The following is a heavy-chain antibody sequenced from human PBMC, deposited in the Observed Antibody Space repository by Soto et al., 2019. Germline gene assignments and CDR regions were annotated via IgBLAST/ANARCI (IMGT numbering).Heavy chain of an antibody. CDR3: ARDRGYDAHDYYYNAMDV. Sequence: GGSLRLSCISSGFTFRTYTMNWVRQAPGKGLEWVSGIRGVSPYTFYAESVKGRLTSSRDNAKNSLYLQMNSLRAEDTAVYYCARDRGYDAHDYYYNAMDVWGQGTTVTVSS. V-gene: IGHV3-21*01. CDR1: GFTFRTYT. J-gene: IGHJ6*02. CDR2: IRGVSPYT. D-gene: IGHD3-10*01.